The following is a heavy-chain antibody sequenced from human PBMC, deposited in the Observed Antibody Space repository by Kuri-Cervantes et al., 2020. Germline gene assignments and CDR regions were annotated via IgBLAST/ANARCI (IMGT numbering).Heavy chain of an antibody. J-gene: IGHJ6*02. CDR2: IIPIFGTA. CDR1: GYTFTGYY. D-gene: IGHD3-10*01. CDR3: ARDSRLLWFGELFAYYGMDV. V-gene: IGHV1-69*01. Sequence: SVKVSCKASGYTFTGYYMHWVRQATGQGLEWMGGIIPIFGTANYAQKFQGRVTITADESTSTAYMELSSLRSEDTAVYYCARDSRLLWFGELFAYYGMDVWGQGTTVTVSS.